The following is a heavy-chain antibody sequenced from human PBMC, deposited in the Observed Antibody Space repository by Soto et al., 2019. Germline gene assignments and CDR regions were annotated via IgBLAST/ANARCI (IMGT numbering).Heavy chain of an antibody. CDR2: IYTRGST. CDR3: ARINSSSWQRISGWFDP. D-gene: IGHD6-13*01. J-gene: IGHJ5*02. CDR1: GGSISSYY. Sequence: PSETLSLTCTVSGGSISSYYWSWIRQPAGKGLEWIGRIYTRGSTNYNPSLKSRVTMSVDTSKKQFSLKLSSVTAADTAVYYCARINSSSWQRISGWFDPWGQGTMVTVSS. V-gene: IGHV4-4*07.